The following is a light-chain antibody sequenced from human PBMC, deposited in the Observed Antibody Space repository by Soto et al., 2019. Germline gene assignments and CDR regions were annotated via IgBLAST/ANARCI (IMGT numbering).Light chain of an antibody. CDR3: AAWDDSLRGRV. CDR2: SDN. V-gene: IGLV1-44*01. CDR1: SSNIGSNP. Sequence: QSVLTQPPPPSGTPGQRVTISCSGSSSNIGSNPVSWYQQLPGTAPKSLIYSDNQRPSGVPDRSSGSRSGTSASLAISGLQSEDEAEYYCAAWDDSLRGRVFGGGTKLTVL. J-gene: IGLJ2*01.